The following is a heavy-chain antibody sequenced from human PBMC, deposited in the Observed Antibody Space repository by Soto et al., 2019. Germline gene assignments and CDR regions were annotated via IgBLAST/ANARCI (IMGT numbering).Heavy chain of an antibody. CDR1: GYTFTAYA. CDR2: IKPTNGNT. D-gene: IGHD3-16*02. J-gene: IGHJ4*02. Sequence: QVQLAQSGAEGRKPGASVRVSCEATGYTFTAYAMHWVRQAPGQSLGWMGWIKPTNGNTKYSQKFQGRLIITSDTYANTMYMELSSLTSEDTAMYSCTRSAISPYGGLIGPFDYWGQGNLVTVSS. CDR3: TRSAISPYGGLIGPFDY. V-gene: IGHV1-3*01.